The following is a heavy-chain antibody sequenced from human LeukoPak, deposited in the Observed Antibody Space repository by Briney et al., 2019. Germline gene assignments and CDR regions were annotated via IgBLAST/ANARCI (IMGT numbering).Heavy chain of an antibody. CDR1: GGSISSSSYY. J-gene: IGHJ4*02. D-gene: IGHD1-26*01. Sequence: SETLSLTCTVSGGSISSSSYYWGWIRQPPGKGLEWIGNIYYSGSTYYNPSLKSRVTISVDTSKNQFSLNLSSVAAADTAVYYCASLRERSYYARGFDYWGQGTLVTVSS. CDR2: IYYSGST. CDR3: ASLRERSYYARGFDY. V-gene: IGHV4-39*01.